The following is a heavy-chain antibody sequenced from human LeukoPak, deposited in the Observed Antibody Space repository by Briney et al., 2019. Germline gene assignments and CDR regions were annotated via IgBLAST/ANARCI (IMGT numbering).Heavy chain of an antibody. Sequence: GGSLRLSCAAFGFTVNNAWMSWVRQGPGKGLEWVGRIKSRTDGGTTDYAAPVKGRFTISRDDSKNTLYLQMNSLKTEDTAVYYCSTDQVAVGSCWGQGTLVTVSS. CDR2: IKSRTDGGTT. V-gene: IGHV3-15*01. CDR3: STDQVAVGSC. D-gene: IGHD6-19*01. J-gene: IGHJ4*02. CDR1: GFTVNNAW.